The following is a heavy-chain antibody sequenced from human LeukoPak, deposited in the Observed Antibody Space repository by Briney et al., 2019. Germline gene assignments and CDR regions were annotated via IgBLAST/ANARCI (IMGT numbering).Heavy chain of an antibody. CDR1: GFTFSSYW. CDR3: ARERYSGSYYLSGLPDEYFQH. V-gene: IGHV3-7*01. J-gene: IGHJ1*01. D-gene: IGHD1-26*01. Sequence: GGSLRLSCAASGFTFSSYWMSWVRQAPGKGLEWVANIKQDGSEKYYVDSVKGRFTISRDNAKNSLYLQMNSLRAEDTAVYYCARERYSGSYYLSGLPDEYFQHWARAPWSPSPQ. CDR2: IKQDGSEK.